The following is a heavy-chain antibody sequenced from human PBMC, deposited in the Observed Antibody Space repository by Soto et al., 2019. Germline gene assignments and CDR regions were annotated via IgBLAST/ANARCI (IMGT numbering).Heavy chain of an antibody. CDR1: GGSFSGYS. J-gene: IGHJ5*02. V-gene: IGHV4-34*01. D-gene: IGHD2-2*01. CDR3: ARGGYCGSTSCNLWFVP. CDR2: INHSGST. Sequence: QVQLQQWGAGPLKPSETLSLTCAVYGGSFSGYSWSWIRQPPGKGLEWIGEINHSGSTNYNPSLKSRVIIPVDTSKSQFSLKLSSVTAADTAVYYCARGGYCGSTSCNLWFVPWGQGTLVTVSS.